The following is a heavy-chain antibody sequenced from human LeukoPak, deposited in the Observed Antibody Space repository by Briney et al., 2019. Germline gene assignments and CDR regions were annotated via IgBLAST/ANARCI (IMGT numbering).Heavy chain of an antibody. CDR2: IFNGGST. J-gene: IGHJ1*01. CDR3: ATSIVGLTYDEHFQH. D-gene: IGHD1-26*01. CDR1: GFAVSSNH. V-gene: IGHV3-53*01. Sequence: QPGGSLRLSCAASGFAVSSNHMNWVRQAPGKGLEWVSVIFNGGSTYYADSVKGRFTISRDNSKNTLYLQMNSPRAEDTAVYYCATSIVGLTYDEHFQHWGQGTLVTVSS.